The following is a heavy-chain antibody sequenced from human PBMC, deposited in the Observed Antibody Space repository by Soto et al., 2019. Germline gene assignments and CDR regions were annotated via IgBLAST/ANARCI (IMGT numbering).Heavy chain of an antibody. J-gene: IGHJ4*02. CDR2: MSFDGSNK. CDR1: GFTFSTYV. CDR3: ARVDWAVGATTPSGFDY. V-gene: IGHV3-30-3*01. D-gene: IGHD1-26*01. Sequence: QVQLVESGGGVVQPGRSLRLSCAASGFTFSTYVVHWVRQAPGKGLEWVAVMSFDGSNKYYADSVKGRFTISRDNSKNTLYLEMNSLRFEDTAVYYCARVDWAVGATTPSGFDYWGQGILVTVSS.